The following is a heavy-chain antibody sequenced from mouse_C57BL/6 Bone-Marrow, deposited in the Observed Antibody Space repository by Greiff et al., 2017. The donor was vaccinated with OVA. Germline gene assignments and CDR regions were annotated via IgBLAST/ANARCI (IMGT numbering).Heavy chain of an antibody. CDR1: GFNIKDDY. J-gene: IGHJ2*01. CDR3: TCYGNYSY. D-gene: IGHD2-1*01. V-gene: IGHV14-4*01. Sequence: EVQLQQSGAELVRPGASVKLSCTASGFNIKDDYMHWVKQRPEQGLEWIGWIDPENGDTEYASKFQGKATITADTSSNTAYLQLSSLTSEDTAVYYCTCYGNYSYWGQGTTLTVSS. CDR2: IDPENGDT.